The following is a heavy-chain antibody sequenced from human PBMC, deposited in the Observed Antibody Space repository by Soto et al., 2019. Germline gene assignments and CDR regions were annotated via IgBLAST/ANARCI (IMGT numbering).Heavy chain of an antibody. J-gene: IGHJ3*02. V-gene: IGHV1-2*02. CDR3: ARERGDILGATRSAFDS. CDR1: GYTFTGYY. Sequence: ASVKVSCKASGYTFTGYYMHWVRQAPGQGLEWMGWINPNSGGTNYAQKFQGRVTMTRDTSISTAYMELSSLRSEDTAVYYCARERGDILGATRSAFDSWGQGTMVTV. CDR2: INPNSGGT. D-gene: IGHD1-26*01.